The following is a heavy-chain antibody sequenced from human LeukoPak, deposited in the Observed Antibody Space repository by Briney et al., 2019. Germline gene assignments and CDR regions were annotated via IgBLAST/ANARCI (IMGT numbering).Heavy chain of an antibody. CDR1: GYTFTGYY. J-gene: IGHJ5*02. Sequence: GASVKVSCKASGYTFTGYYLYWVRQAPGQGLEWMGWINPNRGDTNYAQKFQGRVTMTRDTSSSTAYMELSRLRSDDTAVYYCAREGSGRSWFDPWGQGTLVSASS. V-gene: IGHV1-2*02. CDR2: INPNRGDT. CDR3: AREGSGRSWFDP. D-gene: IGHD6-19*01.